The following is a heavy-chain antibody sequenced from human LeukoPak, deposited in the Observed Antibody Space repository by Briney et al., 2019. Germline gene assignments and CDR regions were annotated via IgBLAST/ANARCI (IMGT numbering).Heavy chain of an antibody. CDR1: GFTFTTYA. D-gene: IGHD6-19*01. J-gene: IGHJ3*01. V-gene: IGHV3-23*01. Sequence: GGSLRLSCAASGFTFTTYAINWVRQAPGKGLEWVPGISADDKAYYADSVKGRFTISRDNSKNTVSLQMSSLRAEDTALYYCAKDLALAGTGGGFDVWGQGTRVAVSS. CDR3: AKDLALAGTGGGFDV. CDR2: ISADDKA.